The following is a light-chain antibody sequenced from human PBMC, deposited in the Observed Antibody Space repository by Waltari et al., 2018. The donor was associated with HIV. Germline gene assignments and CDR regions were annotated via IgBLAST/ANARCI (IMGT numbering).Light chain of an antibody. J-gene: IGLJ3*02. CDR3: CSYAGSRTWV. Sequence: QSALTQPASVSGSPGQSITISCTGTSIDIVGYNYVSWSQQHPGKAPKLMIYDVSKRPSGVSNRFSGSKSGNTASLTISGLQAEDETDYYCCSYAGSRTWVFGGGTKLTVL. CDR1: SIDIVGYNY. V-gene: IGLV2-23*02. CDR2: DVS.